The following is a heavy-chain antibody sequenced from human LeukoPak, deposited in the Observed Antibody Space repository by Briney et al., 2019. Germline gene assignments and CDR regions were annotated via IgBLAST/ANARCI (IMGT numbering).Heavy chain of an antibody. CDR1: GYTLTELS. CDR3: ATVSIAVAGPQIYSGMDV. D-gene: IGHD6-19*01. V-gene: IGHV1-24*01. CDR2: FDPEDGET. J-gene: IGHJ6*02. Sequence: ASVKVSCKVSGYTLTELSMHWVRQAPGKGLEWMGGFDPEDGETIYAQKFQGRVTMTEDTSTDTAYMELSSLRSVDTAVYYCATVSIAVAGPQIYSGMDVWGQGTTVTVSS.